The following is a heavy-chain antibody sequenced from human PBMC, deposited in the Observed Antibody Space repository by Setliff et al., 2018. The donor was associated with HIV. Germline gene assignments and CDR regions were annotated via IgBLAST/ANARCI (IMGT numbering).Heavy chain of an antibody. CDR2: INHSGSI. Sequence: PSETLSLTCAVYGGSFSGYYWSWIRQPPGKGLEWIGEINHSGSINYNPSLKSRVTISVDTSKNQFSLKLSSVTAADTAVYYCASPSLGQRGGMDVWGQGTTVTVSS. CDR3: ASPSLGQRGGMDV. D-gene: IGHD6-25*01. V-gene: IGHV4-34*01. J-gene: IGHJ6*02. CDR1: GGSFSGYY.